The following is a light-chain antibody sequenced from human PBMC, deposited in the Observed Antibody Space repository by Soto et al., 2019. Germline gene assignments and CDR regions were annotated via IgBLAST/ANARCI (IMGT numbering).Light chain of an antibody. Sequence: EIVLTQSPDTLSLSPGERATLSCRASQSVSNNDLVWYQQKPGQAPRLLIYGASTRATGIPDRFSGSGSGTDFTLTISRLETEDVAVYYCQHYGDSIWTFGQGNKVEIK. J-gene: IGKJ1*01. CDR1: QSVSNND. CDR3: QHYGDSIWT. CDR2: GAS. V-gene: IGKV3-20*01.